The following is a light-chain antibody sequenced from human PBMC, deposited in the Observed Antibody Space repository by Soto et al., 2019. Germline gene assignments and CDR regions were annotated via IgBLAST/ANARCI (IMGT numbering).Light chain of an antibody. CDR2: GAS. Sequence: EIVMTQSPATLSVSPGERAALSCRASQSVSGNLAWYQQTPGQAPRLLIYGASTRATGIPARFSGSGFGTEFTLTISSLKSEDFAVYYCQQYNYRPPAFGQGTRLEI. CDR1: QSVSGN. V-gene: IGKV3-15*01. J-gene: IGKJ5*01. CDR3: QQYNYRPPA.